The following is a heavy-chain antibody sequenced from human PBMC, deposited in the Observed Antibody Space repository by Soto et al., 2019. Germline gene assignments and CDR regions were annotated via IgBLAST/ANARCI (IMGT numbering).Heavy chain of an antibody. J-gene: IGHJ3*02. Sequence: SETLSLTCTVSGGSVSSGAYYWTWIRQRPGKGLEWIGYIYYSGSTYYSPSLKSRLSISLDTSKNQFSLRLSSVTAADTAMYYCARSRLRAVYAFDILCQGTMVTVSS. V-gene: IGHV4-31*03. CDR3: ARSRLRAVYAFDI. CDR2: IYYSGST. D-gene: IGHD5-12*01. CDR1: GGSVSSGAYY.